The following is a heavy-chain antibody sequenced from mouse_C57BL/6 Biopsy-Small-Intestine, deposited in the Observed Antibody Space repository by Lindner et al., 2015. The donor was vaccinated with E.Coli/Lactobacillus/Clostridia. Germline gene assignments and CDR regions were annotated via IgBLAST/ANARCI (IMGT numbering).Heavy chain of an antibody. J-gene: IGHJ1*03. V-gene: IGHV1-82*01. CDR1: GYAFSSSW. D-gene: IGHD1-1*01. CDR3: ARFDYGSSSYFDV. CDR2: IYSGDGDT. Sequence: VQLQESGPELVKPGASVKISCKASGYAFSSSWMNWVKQRPGKGLEWIGRIYSGDGDTNYNGKFKGKATLTADKSSSTAYMQLSSLTSEDSAVYFCARFDYGSSSYFDVWGTGTTATVSS.